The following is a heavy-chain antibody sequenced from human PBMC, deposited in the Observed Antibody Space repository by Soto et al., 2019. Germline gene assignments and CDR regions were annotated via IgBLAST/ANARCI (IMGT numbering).Heavy chain of an antibody. CDR2: IHYNGNT. J-gene: IGHJ4*02. D-gene: IGHD2-2*03. CDR1: GDSISSCS. Sequence: QVQLQVSGPGLVKPSETLSLTCTVSGDSISSCSWSWIRQPPGKGLEWIGNIHYNGNTKYSPSLKSRVTMSVDTSKNHFSLKLISETTADTAVYFCAREGNLGRWIQPLDSWGQGTLVTVSS. V-gene: IGHV4-59*01. CDR3: AREGNLGRWIQPLDS.